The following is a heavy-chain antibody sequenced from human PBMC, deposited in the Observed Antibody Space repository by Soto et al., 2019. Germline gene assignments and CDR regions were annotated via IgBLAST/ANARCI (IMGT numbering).Heavy chain of an antibody. CDR2: INHSGST. Sequence: SETLSLTCAVYGGSFSGYYWSWIRQPPGKGLEWIGEINHSGSTNYNPSLKSRVTISVDTSKNQFSLKLSSVTAADTAVYYCARVIVVVPAAMFNYYYGMDVWGQGTTVTVS. D-gene: IGHD2-2*01. CDR1: GGSFSGYY. CDR3: ARVIVVVPAAMFNYYYGMDV. V-gene: IGHV4-34*01. J-gene: IGHJ6*02.